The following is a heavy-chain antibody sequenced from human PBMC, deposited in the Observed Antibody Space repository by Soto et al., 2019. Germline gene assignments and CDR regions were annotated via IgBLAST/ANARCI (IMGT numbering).Heavy chain of an antibody. V-gene: IGHV3-23*01. CDR3: AKKYFFDS. CDR1: GFTFSRYA. J-gene: IGHJ4*01. CDR2: IGVSSDA. Sequence: EVQLLESGGGLVQPGESLRLSCAASGFTFSRYAMSWARQATGKGLEWVSSIGVSSDAYYADSVKGRFTISRDNYRNTLYLKMNSLRAEDTALYYCAKKYFFDSWGHGTLVTVSS.